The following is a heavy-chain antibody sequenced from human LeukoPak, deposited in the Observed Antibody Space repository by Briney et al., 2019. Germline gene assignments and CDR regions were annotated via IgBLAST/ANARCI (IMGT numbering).Heavy chain of an antibody. CDR3: ARGRRAAHNWFDP. J-gene: IGHJ5*02. D-gene: IGHD6-25*01. V-gene: IGHV1-8*01. Sequence: GASVKVSCKASGYTFTSYDINWVRQATGQGLEWMGWMNPNSGNTGYAQKFQGRVAMTRNTSISTAYMELSSLRSEDTAVYYCARGRRAAHNWFDPWGQGTLVTVSS. CDR2: MNPNSGNT. CDR1: GYTFTSYD.